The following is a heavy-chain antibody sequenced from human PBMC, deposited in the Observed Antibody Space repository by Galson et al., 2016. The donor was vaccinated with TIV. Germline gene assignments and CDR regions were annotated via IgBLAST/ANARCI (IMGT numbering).Heavy chain of an antibody. CDR3: TGGQVVAAEIHS. V-gene: IGHV4-38-2*02. CDR2: FFHSGGT. CDR1: GYSITSGYY. Sequence: SETLSLTCSVSGYSITSGYYWGWIRQPPGKGLEWIATFFHSGGTYYSPSLNPRATISVDTSKNQLSLKLTSVTAADTAVYYCTGGQVVAAEIHSWGQGTLVTVSS. D-gene: IGHD2-15*01. J-gene: IGHJ1*01.